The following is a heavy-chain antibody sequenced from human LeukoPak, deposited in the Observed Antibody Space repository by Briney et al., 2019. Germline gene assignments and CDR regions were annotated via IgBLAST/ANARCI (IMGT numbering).Heavy chain of an antibody. V-gene: IGHV3-7*01. CDR3: ARGAVTGYYMDV. D-gene: IGHD4-17*01. CDR2: VNQGGTEK. CDR1: GFTFSSQW. J-gene: IGHJ6*03. Sequence: PGGSLRLSCAASGFTFSSQWMSWVRQAPGKGLEWVANVNQGGTEKYYVDSVKGRFTISRDNGDNSLYLQMKSLRADDTGVYYCARGAVTGYYMDVWGKGTTVIISS.